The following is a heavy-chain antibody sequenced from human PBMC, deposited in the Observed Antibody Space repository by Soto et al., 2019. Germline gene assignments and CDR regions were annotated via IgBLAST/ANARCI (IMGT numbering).Heavy chain of an antibody. CDR3: AKGTYYYDSSGYTPVSDAFDI. V-gene: IGHV3-23*01. D-gene: IGHD3-22*01. CDR2: ISSSGVST. CDR1: GFTFSTYA. Sequence: GGSLRLSCAASGFTFSTYAMSWVRQAPGKGLEWVSGISSSGVSTNHADSVKGRFIISRDNSKNMVYLQMNSLRAEDTAVYYCAKGTYYYDSSGYTPVSDAFDIWGQGTMVTVSS. J-gene: IGHJ3*02.